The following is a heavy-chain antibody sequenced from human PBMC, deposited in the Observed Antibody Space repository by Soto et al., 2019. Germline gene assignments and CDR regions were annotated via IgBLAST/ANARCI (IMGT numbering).Heavy chain of an antibody. CDR3: AKDLSSGSYANYFDY. CDR2: ISYDGSNK. V-gene: IGHV3-30*18. J-gene: IGHJ4*02. CDR1: GFTFSSYG. Sequence: QVQLVESGGGVVQPGRSLRLSCAASGFTFSSYGMHWVRQAPGKGLEWVAVISYDGSNKYYADSVKGRFTISRDNSKNPLYLQMNSLRAEDTAVYYCAKDLSSGSYANYFDYWGQGTLVTVSS. D-gene: IGHD1-26*01.